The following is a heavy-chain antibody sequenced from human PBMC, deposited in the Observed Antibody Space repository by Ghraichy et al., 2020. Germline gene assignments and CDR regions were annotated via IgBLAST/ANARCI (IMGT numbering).Heavy chain of an antibody. CDR2: IYYSGST. Sequence: GSLRLSCTVSGGSISSSSYYWGWIRQPPGKGLEWIGSIYYSGSTYYNPSLKSRVTISVDTSKNQFSLKLSSVTAADTAVYYCARRSSGWYRWPFDYWGQGTLVTVSS. V-gene: IGHV4-39*01. CDR1: GGSISSSSYY. CDR3: ARRSSGWYRWPFDY. J-gene: IGHJ4*02. D-gene: IGHD6-19*01.